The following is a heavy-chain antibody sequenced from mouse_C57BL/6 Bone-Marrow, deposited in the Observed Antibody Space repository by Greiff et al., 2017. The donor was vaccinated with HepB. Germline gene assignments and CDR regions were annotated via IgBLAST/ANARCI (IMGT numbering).Heavy chain of an antibody. CDR1: GFTFSNYW. Sequence: EVKLMESGGGLVQPGGSMKLSCVASGFTFSNYWMNWVRQSPEKGLEWVAQIRLKSDNYATHYAESVKGRFTISRDDSKSSVYLQMNNLRAEDTGIYYCTGGDGYSSAYWGQGTLVTVSA. D-gene: IGHD2-3*01. CDR3: TGGDGYSSAY. CDR2: IRLKSDNYAT. J-gene: IGHJ3*01. V-gene: IGHV6-3*01.